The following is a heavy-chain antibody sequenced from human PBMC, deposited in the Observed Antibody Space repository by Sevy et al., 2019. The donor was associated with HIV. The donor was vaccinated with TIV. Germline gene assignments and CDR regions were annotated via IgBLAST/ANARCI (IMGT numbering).Heavy chain of an antibody. CDR1: GFNFSSYW. CDR3: ARPYYDILTGYFTDSFDV. D-gene: IGHD3-9*01. CDR2: INSDGSSL. J-gene: IGHJ3*01. V-gene: IGHV3-74*01. Sequence: GGSLRLSCAASGFNFSSYWMHWVRQGPGKGLTWVSRINSDGSSLGYGDSVKGRFTTSRDNATKPLYLQMNSLRAEDTAVYYCARPYYDILTGYFTDSFDVWGQGTVVTVSS.